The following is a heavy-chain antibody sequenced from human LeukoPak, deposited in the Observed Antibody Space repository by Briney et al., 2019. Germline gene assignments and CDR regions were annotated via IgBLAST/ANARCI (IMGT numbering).Heavy chain of an antibody. CDR2: IYYSGST. CDR3: ARAPYCSSASCPYYYYYMDV. V-gene: IGHV4-39*07. J-gene: IGHJ6*03. D-gene: IGHD2-2*01. CDR1: GGSITTSSYY. Sequence: PSETLSLTCSVSGGSITTSSYYWGWIRQPPGKELEWIGNIYYSGSTYYNPSLKSRVTISVDTSKNQFSLKLSSVTAADMAVYYCARAPYCSSASCPYYYYYMDVWGKGTTVTVSS.